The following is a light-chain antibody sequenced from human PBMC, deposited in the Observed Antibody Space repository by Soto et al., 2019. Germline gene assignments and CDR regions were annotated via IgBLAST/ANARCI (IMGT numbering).Light chain of an antibody. CDR3: QQRGS. Sequence: EIVWTHSPATLSLSPGERATLSCRASQSVSSSLAWYQQKPGQAPRLLLYDASNRATGIPARFSGSGSGTDFTLTISSLESDDFAVYYCQQRGSFGGGTKVDI. V-gene: IGKV3-11*01. CDR2: DAS. J-gene: IGKJ4*01. CDR1: QSVSSS.